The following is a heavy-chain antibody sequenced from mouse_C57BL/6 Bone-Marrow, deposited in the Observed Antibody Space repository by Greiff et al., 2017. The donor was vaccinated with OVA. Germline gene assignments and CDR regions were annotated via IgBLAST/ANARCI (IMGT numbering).Heavy chain of an antibody. D-gene: IGHD2-1*01. CDR3: ARRGNWSYFDY. CDR2: IYPSDSET. CDR1: GYTFTSYW. Sequence: QVQLQQPGAELVRPGSSVKLSCKASGYTFTSYWMDWVKQRPGQGLEWIGNIYPSDSETHYNQKFKDKATLTVDKSSSTAYMQLSSLTSEDSAVYYCARRGNWSYFDYWGQSTTLTVSS. J-gene: IGHJ2*01. V-gene: IGHV1-61*01.